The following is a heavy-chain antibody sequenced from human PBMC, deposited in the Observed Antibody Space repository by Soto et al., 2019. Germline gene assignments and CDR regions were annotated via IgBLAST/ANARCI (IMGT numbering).Heavy chain of an antibody. Sequence: PWGSLRLSCAASGFTFIGSAIHFFRHSAGKGREWVGRIRSKANSYATAYAASVKGRFTISRDDSKNTAYLQMNSLKTEDTAVYYCTTHYYVSGSLIWGQGTMVT. V-gene: IGHV3-73*01. CDR1: GFTFIGSA. CDR2: IRSKANSYAT. CDR3: TTHYYVSGSLI. D-gene: IGHD3-10*01. J-gene: IGHJ3*02.